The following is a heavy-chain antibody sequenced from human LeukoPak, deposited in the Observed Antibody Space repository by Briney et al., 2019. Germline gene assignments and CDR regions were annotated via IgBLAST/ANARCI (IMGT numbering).Heavy chain of an antibody. CDR2: ISGSGGST. CDR1: GFTFSSYA. Sequence: GGSLRLSCAASGFTFSSYAMSWVRQAPGKGLEWVSAISGSGGSTYYADSVKGRFTISRDNSKNTLFLQMNSLRAEDTAVYYCAKDKSGMETITRVFDFWGQGTMVTVSS. J-gene: IGHJ3*01. CDR3: AKDKSGMETITRVFDF. D-gene: IGHD5-24*01. V-gene: IGHV3-23*01.